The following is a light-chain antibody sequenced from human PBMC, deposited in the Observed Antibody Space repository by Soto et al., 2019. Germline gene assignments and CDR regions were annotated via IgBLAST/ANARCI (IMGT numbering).Light chain of an antibody. Sequence: QSVLTQPPSASGSPGQSVTISCTGTSNDVGGYNYVSWYQQHPGKAPKLMIYEVNKRPSGVPDRFSGAKSGNTASLTVSGLQAEDEADYYCSSFAVSNSFVFGTGTRSPS. CDR3: SSFAVSNSFV. V-gene: IGLV2-8*01. CDR2: EVN. CDR1: SNDVGGYNY. J-gene: IGLJ1*01.